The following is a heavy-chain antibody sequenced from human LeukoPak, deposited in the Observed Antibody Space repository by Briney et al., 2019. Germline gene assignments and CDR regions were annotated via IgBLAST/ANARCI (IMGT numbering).Heavy chain of an antibody. J-gene: IGHJ4*02. CDR2: ISYDGSNK. CDR3: AKDRVGIAAAGYFDY. V-gene: IGHV3-30*18. Sequence: GRSLRLSCAASGFTFSSYGMHWVRQAPGKGLEWVAVISYDGSNKYYADSVKGRFTISRDNSKNTLYLQMNSLRAEDTAVYYCAKDRVGIAAAGYFDYWGQGTLVTVSS. D-gene: IGHD6-13*01. CDR1: GFTFSSYG.